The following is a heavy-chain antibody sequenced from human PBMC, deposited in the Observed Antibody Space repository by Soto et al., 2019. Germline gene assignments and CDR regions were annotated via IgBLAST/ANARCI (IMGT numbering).Heavy chain of an antibody. Sequence: SETLSLTCTVSGGSISSYYWSWIRQPPGKGLEWIGYIYYSGSTNYNPSLKSRVTISVDTSKNQFSLKLSSVTAADTAVYYCARQSRSGYYNLDYWGQGTLVTVSS. CDR1: GGSISSYY. V-gene: IGHV4-59*08. J-gene: IGHJ4*02. D-gene: IGHD3-3*01. CDR3: ARQSRSGYYNLDY. CDR2: IYYSGST.